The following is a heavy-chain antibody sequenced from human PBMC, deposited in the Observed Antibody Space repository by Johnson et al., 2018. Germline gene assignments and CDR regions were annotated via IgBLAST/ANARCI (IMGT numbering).Heavy chain of an antibody. CDR2: INWNGGST. J-gene: IGHJ3*02. Sequence: VQLVQSGGGVVRXGGSLRLXCAASGFTFDDYGMSWVRLAPGKGLEWVSGINWNGGSTGYAVSVKGRLPISRDNAKNSLYLQMNSRRAEDTALYYCARDRSEYFDWLLYPAEDALDIWGQGTMVTVSS. CDR3: ARDRSEYFDWLLYPAEDALDI. CDR1: GFTFDDYG. V-gene: IGHV3-20*04. D-gene: IGHD3-9*01.